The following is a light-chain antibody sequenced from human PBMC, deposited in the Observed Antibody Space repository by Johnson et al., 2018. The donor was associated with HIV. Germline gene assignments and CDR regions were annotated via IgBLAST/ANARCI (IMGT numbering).Light chain of an antibody. CDR2: DNN. J-gene: IGLJ1*01. V-gene: IGLV1-51*01. CDR1: SSNIGNNY. Sequence: QSVLTQPPSVSAAPGQKVTISCSGSSSNIGNNYVSWYQQLPGTAPKLLIYDNNKRPSGIPDRLSGSKSGTSATLGLTGLQTGDEADNSCGTWDSSLSAGNVFGTGTKVTVL. CDR3: GTWDSSLSAGNV.